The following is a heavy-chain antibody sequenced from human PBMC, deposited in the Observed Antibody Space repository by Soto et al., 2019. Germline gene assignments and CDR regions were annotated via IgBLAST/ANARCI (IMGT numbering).Heavy chain of an antibody. CDR1: GFTFDDYG. D-gene: IGHD6-19*01. CDR2: INWNGGST. V-gene: IGHV3-20*01. CDR3: ARGVEGYSSGWHSYYYYMDV. J-gene: IGHJ6*03. Sequence: PGGSLRLSCAASGFTFDDYGMSWVRQAPGKGLEWVSGINWNGGSTGYADSVKGRFTISRDNAKNSLYLQMNSLRVEDTALYHCARGVEGYSSGWHSYYYYMDVWGKGTTVTVSS.